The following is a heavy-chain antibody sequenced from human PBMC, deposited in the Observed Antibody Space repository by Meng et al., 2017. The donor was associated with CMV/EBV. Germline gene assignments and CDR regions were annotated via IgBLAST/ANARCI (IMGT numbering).Heavy chain of an antibody. Sequence: SVKVSCKASAGTFSSYTISWVRQAPGQGLEWMGRIIPILGIANYAQKFQGRVTITADKSTSTAYMELSSLRSEDTAVYYCARGPWVSGDIVVVPAADNWFDPWGQGTLVTVSS. V-gene: IGHV1-69*02. D-gene: IGHD2-2*01. J-gene: IGHJ5*02. CDR2: IIPILGIA. CDR3: ARGPWVSGDIVVVPAADNWFDP. CDR1: AGTFSSYT.